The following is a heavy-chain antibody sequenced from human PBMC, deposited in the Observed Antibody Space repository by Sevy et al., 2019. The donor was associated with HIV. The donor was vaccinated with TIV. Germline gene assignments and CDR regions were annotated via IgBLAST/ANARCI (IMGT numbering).Heavy chain of an antibody. D-gene: IGHD2-2*03. Sequence: GESLKISCKGSGYSFTSYWIGWVRQMPGKGLEWMGIIYPGDSDTRYSPSFQGQVTISADKSISTAYLQWSSLKASDTARYYCARQGAGVLDIVVVPAALDYWGQGTLVTVSS. CDR2: IYPGDSDT. CDR1: GYSFTSYW. J-gene: IGHJ4*02. V-gene: IGHV5-51*01. CDR3: ARQGAGVLDIVVVPAALDY.